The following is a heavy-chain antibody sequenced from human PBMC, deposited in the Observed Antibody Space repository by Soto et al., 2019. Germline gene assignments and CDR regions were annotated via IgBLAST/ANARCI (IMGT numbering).Heavy chain of an antibody. CDR2: INPNSGGT. CDR1: GYTFTGYY. D-gene: IGHD3-10*01. J-gene: IGHJ6*02. V-gene: IGHV1-2*04. Sequence: ASVKVSCKASGYTFTGYYMHWVRQAPGQGLEWMGWINPNSGGTNYAQKFQGWVTMTRDTSISTAYMELSRLRSDDTAVYYCARGDYYGSGSNTSNYYYGMDVWGQGTTVTV. CDR3: ARGDYYGSGSNTSNYYYGMDV.